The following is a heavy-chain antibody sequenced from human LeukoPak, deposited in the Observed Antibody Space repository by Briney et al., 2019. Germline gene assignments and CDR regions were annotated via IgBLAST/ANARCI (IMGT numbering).Heavy chain of an antibody. Sequence: ASVKVSCKASGGTFSSYAISWVRQAPGQGLEWMGGIIPIFGTANYAQKFQGRVTITADESTSTAYMELSGLRSEDTAVYYCAQGSTRNYYGMDVWGQGTTVTVSS. CDR2: IIPIFGTA. V-gene: IGHV1-69*13. J-gene: IGHJ6*02. CDR3: AQGSTRNYYGMDV. D-gene: IGHD6-6*01. CDR1: GGTFSSYA.